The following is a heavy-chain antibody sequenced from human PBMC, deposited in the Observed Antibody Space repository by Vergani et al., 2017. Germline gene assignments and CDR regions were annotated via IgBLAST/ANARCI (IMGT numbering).Heavy chain of an antibody. V-gene: IGHV4-59*06. D-gene: IGHD6-6*01. Sequence: QVQLQESGPGLVKPSETLSLTCTVSGGSISSYYWSWIRQPPGKGLEWIGYIYYSGSTYYNPSLKSRVTISVDTSKNQFSLKRSSVTAADTAVYYCARTTYSSSSFDYWGQGTLVTVSS. CDR2: IYYSGST. CDR1: GGSISSYY. CDR3: ARTTYSSSSFDY. J-gene: IGHJ4*02.